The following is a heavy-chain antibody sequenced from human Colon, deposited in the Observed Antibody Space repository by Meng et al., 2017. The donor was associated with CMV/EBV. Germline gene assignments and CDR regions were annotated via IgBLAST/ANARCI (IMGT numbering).Heavy chain of an antibody. J-gene: IGHJ6*02. Sequence: SVKVSCKASGGTLSTYAISWVRQAPGQGLEWMGGIIPMFGTPDYAQKFQGRVTINTEESTSTAYTELSSLRSEDTAVYYCARHPPGTITTGGPNYYSGLDVWGHGTPVTVSS. CDR1: GGTLSTYA. D-gene: IGHD3-22*01. CDR3: ARHPPGTITTGGPNYYSGLDV. V-gene: IGHV1-69*05. CDR2: IIPMFGTP.